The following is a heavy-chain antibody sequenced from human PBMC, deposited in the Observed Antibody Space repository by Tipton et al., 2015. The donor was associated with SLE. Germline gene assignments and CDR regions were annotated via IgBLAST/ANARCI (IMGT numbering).Heavy chain of an antibody. CDR3: ARDYLFGTPNYYYYGMDV. D-gene: IGHD6-13*01. CDR2: INSDGSST. CDR1: GLTFSSYW. Sequence: SLRLSCAASGLTFSSYWMHWVRQAPGKGLVWVSRINSDGSSTSYADSVKGRFTISRDNAKNTLYLQMNSLRAEDTAVYYCARDYLFGTPNYYYYGMDVWGQGTTVTVSS. J-gene: IGHJ6*02. V-gene: IGHV3-74*01.